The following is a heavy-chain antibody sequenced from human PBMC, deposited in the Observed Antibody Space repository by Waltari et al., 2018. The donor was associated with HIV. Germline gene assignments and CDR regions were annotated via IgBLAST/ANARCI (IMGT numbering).Heavy chain of an antibody. V-gene: IGHV3-11*01. CDR3: ASRGVWCSAISCYGL. CDR1: GFTFSDYY. J-gene: IGHJ4*01. D-gene: IGHD2-15*01. Sequence: QVQLVESGGNLVNPGGSLRLSCAASGFTFSDYYMSWIRQAPGKGMEWISYSSTTGSAIYSADSVKGRFPISRDNSKNSLYLQMNNLRAEDTAVYFCASRGVWCSAISCYGLWGHGTLVTVSS. CDR2: SSTTGSAI.